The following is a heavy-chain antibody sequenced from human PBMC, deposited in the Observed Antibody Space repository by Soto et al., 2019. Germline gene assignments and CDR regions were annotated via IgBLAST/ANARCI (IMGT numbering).Heavy chain of an antibody. V-gene: IGHV3-30-3*01. J-gene: IGHJ6*02. Sequence: QVQLVESGGGVVQPGRSLRLSCAASGFTFSSYAVHWVRQAPGKGLEWVVVISSDGSNKYYADSVKGRFTISRDNSKNTLYLQMNSLRAEDTAVYYCARVRDQLLLYYYYGMEVWGQGTTVTVSS. CDR3: ARVRDQLLLYYYYGMEV. CDR2: ISSDGSNK. CDR1: GFTFSSYA. D-gene: IGHD2-2*01.